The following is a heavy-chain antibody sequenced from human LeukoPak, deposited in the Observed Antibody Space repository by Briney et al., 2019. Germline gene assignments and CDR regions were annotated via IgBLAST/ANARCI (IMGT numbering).Heavy chain of an antibody. CDR2: ISGSGGST. D-gene: IGHD2-8*01. CDR1: GFTFSSYA. Sequence: PGGSLRLSCAASGFTFSSYAVGWVRQAPGKGLEWVPSISGSGGSTYSADSVKGRFTISRDNSKNTLYLQMNSLRAEDTALYYCAKDRSCTNDICHGDFDYWGQGTLVTVSS. V-gene: IGHV3-23*01. J-gene: IGHJ4*02. CDR3: AKDRSCTNDICHGDFDY.